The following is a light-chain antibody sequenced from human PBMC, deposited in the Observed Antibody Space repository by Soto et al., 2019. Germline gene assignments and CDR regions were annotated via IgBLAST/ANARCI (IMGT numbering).Light chain of an antibody. CDR1: SSDVGGYNY. J-gene: IGLJ1*01. CDR2: EVS. V-gene: IGLV2-14*01. Sequence: QSALTQPASVSGSPGQSITISCTGTSSDVGGYNYVSWYQQYSGKAPKVIIYEVSYRPSGVSYRFSGSNSGNTASLTISGLQAEDEADYYCSSHTSRDTRVFGTVTKLTVL. CDR3: SSHTSRDTRV.